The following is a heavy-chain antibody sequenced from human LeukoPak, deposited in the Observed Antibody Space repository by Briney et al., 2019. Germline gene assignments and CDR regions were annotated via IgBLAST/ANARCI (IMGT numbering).Heavy chain of an antibody. J-gene: IGHJ4*01. CDR1: GFTVSSNY. CDR2: FYSGGST. CDR3: ARDPNYYDSSGYDPIYFDY. Sequence: GGSLRLSCAASGFTVSSNYMSRVRQAPGKGVGWVSVFYSGGSTYYAESVKGRFTISRDNSKNTLYLQMNSLRVEDTAVYYCARDPNYYDSSGYDPIYFDYWGQGTLVTVSS. D-gene: IGHD3-22*01. V-gene: IGHV3-66*01.